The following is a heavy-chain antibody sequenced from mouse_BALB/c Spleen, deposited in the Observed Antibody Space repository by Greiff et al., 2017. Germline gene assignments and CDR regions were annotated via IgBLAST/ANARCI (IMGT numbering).Heavy chain of an antibody. CDR1: GYAFSSSW. Sequence: QVQLKQSGPELVKPGASVKISCKASGYAFSSSWMNWVKQRPGQGLEWIGRIYPGDGGTNYNGKFKGKATLTADKSSSTAYMQLSSLTSVDSAVYYCARGCDGSGYFDGGGAGTTVAVS. J-gene: IGHJ1*01. CDR3: ARGCDGSGYFDG. V-gene: IGHV1-82*01. CDR2: IYPGDGGT. D-gene: IGHD1-1*01.